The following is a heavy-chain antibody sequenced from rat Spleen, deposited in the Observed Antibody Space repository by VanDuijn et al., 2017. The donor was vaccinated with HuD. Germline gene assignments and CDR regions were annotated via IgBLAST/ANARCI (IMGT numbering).Heavy chain of an antibody. D-gene: IGHD1-10*01. J-gene: IGHJ1*01. CDR2: INYSGST. CDR3: AREGLTLDF. Sequence: EVQLQESGPGLVKPSQSLSLTCSVTGFSITTHYWDWIRKFPGNKMEWMGYINYSGSTTYNPSLKSRLSITRDTSKNQFFLLLSSITTEDTATYYCAREGLTLDFWGPGTMVTVSS. V-gene: IGHV3-1*01. CDR1: GFSITTHY.